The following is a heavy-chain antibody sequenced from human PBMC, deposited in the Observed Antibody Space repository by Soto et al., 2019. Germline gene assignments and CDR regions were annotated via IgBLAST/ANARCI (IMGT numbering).Heavy chain of an antibody. D-gene: IGHD6-19*01. CDR1: GFTFSRYV. CDR3: GKGYCIGPRCPSDTFDS. V-gene: IGHV3-30*18. J-gene: IGHJ4*02. Sequence: QVQLVESGGGVVQPGRSLRLSCAASGFTFSRYVMHWVRQAPGKGLEWVALISSDGSNKYYIDSVKGRLTVSRDNPKNPLYLEMNDLRAEDTAVYYCGKGYCIGPRCPSDTFDSWGQGTLVTVSS. CDR2: ISSDGSNK.